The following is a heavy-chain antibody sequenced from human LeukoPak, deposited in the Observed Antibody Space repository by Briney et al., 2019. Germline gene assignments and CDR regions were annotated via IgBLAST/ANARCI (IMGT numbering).Heavy chain of an antibody. Sequence: PSETLSLTCTVSGGSISSGGYYWSWIRQHPGKGLEWIGYIYYSGSTYYNPSLKSRVTISVDRSKNHFSLKLSSVTAADTAVYYCAREADYGDYSLGYWGQGTLVTVSS. CDR3: AREADYGDYSLGY. D-gene: IGHD4-17*01. CDR2: IYYSGST. CDR1: GGSISSGGYY. V-gene: IGHV4-31*03. J-gene: IGHJ4*02.